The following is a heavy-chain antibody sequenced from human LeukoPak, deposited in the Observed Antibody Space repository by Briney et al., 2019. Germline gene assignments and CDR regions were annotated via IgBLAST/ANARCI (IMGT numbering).Heavy chain of an antibody. V-gene: IGHV3-9*01. CDR1: GFTFDDYA. CDR3: AKDASVDGHYYYMDV. J-gene: IGHJ6*03. CDR2: ISWKSGSI. Sequence: GRSLRLSCAASGFTFDDYAMHWVRQAPGKGLEWVSGISWKSGSIGYADSVKGRFTVSRDNAKNSLYLQMNSLRAEDTAFYYCAKDASVDGHYYYMDVWAKGPRSPSP. D-gene: IGHD5-12*01.